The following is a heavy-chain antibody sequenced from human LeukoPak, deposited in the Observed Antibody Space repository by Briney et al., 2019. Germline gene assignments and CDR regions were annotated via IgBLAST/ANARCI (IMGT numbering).Heavy chain of an antibody. CDR2: ISSSSSYI. D-gene: IGHD3-22*01. J-gene: IGHJ4*02. V-gene: IGHV3-21*01. Sequence: GGSLRLSCAASGFTFSSYAMSWVRQAPGKGLEWVSSISSSSSYIYYADSVKGRFTISRDNAKNSLYLQMNSLRAEDTAVYYCARLYYDSSGGDYWGQGTLVTVSS. CDR1: GFTFSSYA. CDR3: ARLYYDSSGGDY.